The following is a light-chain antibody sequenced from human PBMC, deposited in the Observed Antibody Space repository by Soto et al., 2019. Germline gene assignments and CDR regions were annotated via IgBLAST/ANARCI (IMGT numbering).Light chain of an antibody. V-gene: IGKV3-11*01. CDR1: QSVSNS. CDR2: DVS. CDR3: QQRTNWPLT. J-gene: IGKJ4*01. Sequence: EIMLTQSPATLSLSPGERATLSCWASQSVSNSLAWYQQRPGQSPRLLIYDVSTRATGIPARFGGSGSGTDFTLTISSLETEDFAVYYCQQRTNWPLTFGGGTKVDI.